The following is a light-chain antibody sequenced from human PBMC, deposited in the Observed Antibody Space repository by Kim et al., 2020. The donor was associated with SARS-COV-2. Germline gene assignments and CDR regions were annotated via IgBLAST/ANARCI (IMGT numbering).Light chain of an antibody. CDR1: QGISSS. CDR3: QKYNSAPWT. V-gene: IGKV1-27*01. J-gene: IGKJ1*01. Sequence: DIQMTQSPSSLSASIGDRVTITCRASQGISSSLAWYQQKPGKVPKLLIYAASTLQSGVPSRFSGSGSGTDFTLTISSLQPEDVATYYCQKYNSAPWTFGQGTKVDIK. CDR2: AAS.